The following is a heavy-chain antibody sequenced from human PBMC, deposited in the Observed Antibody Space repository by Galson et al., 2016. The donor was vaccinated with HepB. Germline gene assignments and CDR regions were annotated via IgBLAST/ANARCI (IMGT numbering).Heavy chain of an antibody. CDR1: GFTFSSYW. V-gene: IGHV3-21*01. J-gene: IGHJ4*02. CDR3: ARERGGPGYCDGGSCYQTFDY. Sequence: SLRLSCAASGFTFSSYWMSWVRQAPGKGLEWVSSISSSSGYIYYADSVKGRYTISRDNTKNSLYLQMNSLRAEDKAVYYCARERGGPGYCDGGSCYQTFDYGGQGTLVTVSS. CDR2: ISSSSGYI. D-gene: IGHD2-15*01.